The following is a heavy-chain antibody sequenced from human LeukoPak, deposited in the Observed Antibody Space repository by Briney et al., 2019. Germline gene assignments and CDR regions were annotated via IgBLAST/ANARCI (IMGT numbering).Heavy chain of an antibody. J-gene: IGHJ4*02. CDR2: IKQDESET. CDR3: ARISTPVAGADY. CDR1: GFTFSRSW. V-gene: IGHV3-7*01. D-gene: IGHD6-19*01. Sequence: PGGSLRLSCGAFGFTFSRSWMSWLRQAPGKGLEWVANIKQDESETYYVDSVKGRFTVSRDNTKNSLYLQMDSLRAEDTAVYYCARISTPVAGADYWGQGTLGTVSS.